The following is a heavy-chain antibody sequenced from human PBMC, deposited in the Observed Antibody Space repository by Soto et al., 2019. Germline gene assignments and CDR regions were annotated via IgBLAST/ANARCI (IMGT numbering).Heavy chain of an antibody. CDR1: GFTFSSYG. D-gene: IGHD6-13*01. J-gene: IGHJ4*02. V-gene: IGHV3-30*03. CDR3: ARGIIAADGTYYFDY. Sequence: QVQLVESGGGVVQPGRSLRLSCAASGFTFSSYGMHWVRQAPGKGLEWVAVISYDGSNKYYADSVTGRFTISRDNSKNTLYLQMNSLRAEDTAVYYCARGIIAADGTYYFDYWGQGTLVTVSS. CDR2: ISYDGSNK.